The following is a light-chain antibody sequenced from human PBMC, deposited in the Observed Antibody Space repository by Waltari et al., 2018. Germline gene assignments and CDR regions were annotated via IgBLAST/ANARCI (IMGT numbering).Light chain of an antibody. CDR2: AAS. CDR1: QSIGTY. J-gene: IGKJ1*01. CDR3: QQSYTTPRT. Sequence: DIQMTQSPSSLSASVGDRVTITCRASQSIGTYLNWYQHKPGRAHELLIYAASTLQGGGPSRFSGSGSETHFTLAISSLQREDFATYYCQQSYTTPRTFGQGTKVEIK. V-gene: IGKV1-39*01.